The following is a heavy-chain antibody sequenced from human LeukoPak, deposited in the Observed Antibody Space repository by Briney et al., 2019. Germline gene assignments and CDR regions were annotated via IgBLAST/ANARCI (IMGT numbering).Heavy chain of an antibody. J-gene: IGHJ2*01. CDR3: AKGSASSWYLLSFWYFDL. V-gene: IGHV3-23*01. CDR2: ISGSGGTT. Sequence: GGSLRLSCAASGITFSSYAMSWVRQAPGKGLEWVSTISGSGGTTYYTDSVKGRFTISSDNSKNTLYLQMNSLRAEDTAVYYCAKGSASSWYLLSFWYFDLWGRGTLVTVSS. D-gene: IGHD6-13*01. CDR1: GITFSSYA.